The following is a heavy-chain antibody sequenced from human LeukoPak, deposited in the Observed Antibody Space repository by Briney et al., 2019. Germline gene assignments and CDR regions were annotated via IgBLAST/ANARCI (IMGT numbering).Heavy chain of an antibody. D-gene: IGHD6-19*01. CDR2: ISWNSGSI. V-gene: IGHV3-9*01. CDR1: GFIFGDHA. CDR3: AKGLAVADNYYFDY. J-gene: IGHJ4*02. Sequence: GGPLRLSCAASGFIFGDHAMHWVRHAPGKGLEWVSGISWNSGSIGYADSVKGRFTISRDNAKNSLYLQMNSLRAEDTALYYCAKGLAVADNYYFDYWGQGTLVTVSS.